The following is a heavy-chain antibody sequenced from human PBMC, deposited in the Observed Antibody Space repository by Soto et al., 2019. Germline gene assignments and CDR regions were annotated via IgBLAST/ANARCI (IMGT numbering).Heavy chain of an antibody. Sequence: QITLKESGPTLVKPTKTLTLTCTFSGFSLSTSGVGVGWIRQPPGKALEWLALIYWDDDKRYNPSLKSRLTITKDTSKNQVVLTMTNMDPVDTATYYCAHGPRASWLPIGAFEIWGQGTMVTVSS. V-gene: IGHV2-5*02. J-gene: IGHJ3*02. D-gene: IGHD5-12*01. CDR2: IYWDDDK. CDR1: GFSLSTSGVG. CDR3: AHGPRASWLPIGAFEI.